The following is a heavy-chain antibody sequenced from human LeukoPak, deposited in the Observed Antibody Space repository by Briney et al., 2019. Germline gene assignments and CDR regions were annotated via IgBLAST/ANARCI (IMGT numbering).Heavy chain of an antibody. CDR3: ARDKAYGMDV. Sequence: GGSLRLSCEASGFTFNIYWMNWVRQAPGKGLEWVANIQQGGGVTHYGDSVKGRFTISRDNARNSLYLQMNDLRAEDTAVYYCARDKAYGMDVWGQGTTVTVSS. CDR1: GFTFNIYW. J-gene: IGHJ6*02. V-gene: IGHV3-7*01. CDR2: IQQGGGVT.